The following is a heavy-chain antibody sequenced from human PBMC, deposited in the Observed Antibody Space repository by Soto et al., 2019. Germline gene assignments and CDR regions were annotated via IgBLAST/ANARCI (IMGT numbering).Heavy chain of an antibody. CDR3: ARDFCSSTSCYHYYYYGMDV. Sequence: SVKVSCKASGGTFSSYAISWVRQAPGQGLEWMGGIIPIFGTANYAQKFQGRVTITADESTSTAYMELSSLRSEDTAVYYCARDFCSSTSCYHYYYYGMDVWGQGTTVTVSS. J-gene: IGHJ6*02. CDR2: IIPIFGTA. V-gene: IGHV1-69*13. CDR1: GGTFSSYA. D-gene: IGHD2-2*01.